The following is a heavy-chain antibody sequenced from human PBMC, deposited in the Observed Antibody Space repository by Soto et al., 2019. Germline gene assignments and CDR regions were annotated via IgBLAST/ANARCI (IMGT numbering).Heavy chain of an antibody. CDR2: INAGNGNT. V-gene: IGHV1-3*01. Sequence: QVQLVQSGAEVKKPGASVKVSCKASGYTFTSYAMHWVRQAPGQRLEWMGWINAGNGNTKYSQNFQGRVTITRDTPASTADMELTSLRSEDTAVYHCARGPVGPDGPGDYWGQGALGTASS. CDR3: ARGPVGPDGPGDY. J-gene: IGHJ4*02. CDR1: GYTFTSYA.